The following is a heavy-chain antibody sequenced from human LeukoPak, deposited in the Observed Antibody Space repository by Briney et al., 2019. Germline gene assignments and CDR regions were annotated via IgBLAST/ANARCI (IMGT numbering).Heavy chain of an antibody. J-gene: IGHJ4*02. CDR2: LKQDGSEK. CDR3: ARSTAGFDF. CDR1: GFTFTNNW. D-gene: IGHD1-1*01. V-gene: IGHV3-7*01. Sequence: PGGSLRLSCAASGFTFTNNWMAWVRQAPGRGPEWVDNLKQDGSEKYYVDSVKGRFTISRDNAKNSLYLQMNSLRPEDTAVYYCARSTAGFDFWGQGTLVTVSA.